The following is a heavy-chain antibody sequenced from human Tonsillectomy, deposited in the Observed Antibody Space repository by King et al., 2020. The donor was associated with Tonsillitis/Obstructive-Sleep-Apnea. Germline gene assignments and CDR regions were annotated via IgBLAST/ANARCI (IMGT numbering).Heavy chain of an antibody. CDR3: PRAPLGTTDYDSSCYSPYYYGMDV. CDR1: GFTFGDYA. D-gene: IGHD3-22*01. J-gene: IGHJ6*02. V-gene: IGHV3-49*04. Sequence: VQLVESGGGLVQPGRSLRLSCTASGFTFGDYAMSWVRQAPGKGLEWVGFIRSKAYGGTTEYAASVKGRFTISRDDSKSIAYLQMNSLKTEDTAVYYCPRAPLGTTDYDSSCYSPYYYGMDVWGQGTTVTVSS. CDR2: IRSKAYGGTT.